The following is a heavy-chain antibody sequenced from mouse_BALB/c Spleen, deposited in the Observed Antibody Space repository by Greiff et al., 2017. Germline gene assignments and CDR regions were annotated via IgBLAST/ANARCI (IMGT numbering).Heavy chain of an antibody. CDR2: INSNGGST. D-gene: IGHD1-2*01. J-gene: IGHJ3*01. Sequence: EVKLMESGGGLVQPGGSLKLSCAASGFTFSSYGMSWVRQTPDKRLELVATINSNGGSTYSPDSVKGRFTISRDNAKNTRYLQMSSLKSEDTAMYYGARETATAWFAYWGEGTLVTVSA. CDR3: ARETATAWFAY. V-gene: IGHV5-6-3*01. CDR1: GFTFSSYG.